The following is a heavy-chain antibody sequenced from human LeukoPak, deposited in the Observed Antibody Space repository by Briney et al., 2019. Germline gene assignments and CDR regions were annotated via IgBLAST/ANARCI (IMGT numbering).Heavy chain of an antibody. V-gene: IGHV4-34*01. CDR2: INHSGST. Sequence: SETLSLTCAVYGGSFSGYYWSWIRQPPGKGLERIGEINHSGSTNYNPSLKSRVTISVDTSKNQFSLKLSSVTAADTAVYYCARGGLGGGYVYGYWGQGTLVTVSS. CDR3: ARGGLGGGYVYGY. D-gene: IGHD5-12*01. J-gene: IGHJ4*02. CDR1: GGSFSGYY.